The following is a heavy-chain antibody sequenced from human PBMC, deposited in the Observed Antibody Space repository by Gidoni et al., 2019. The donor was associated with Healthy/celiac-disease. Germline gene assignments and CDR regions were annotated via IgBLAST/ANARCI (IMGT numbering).Heavy chain of an antibody. Sequence: QVQLVESGGGVVQPGRSLRLSCAASGFNFSSYGMHWVRQDPGKGLEWVAVISYDGSNKYYADSVKGRFTISRDNSKNTLYLQMNSLRAEDTAVYYCAKAGLLYYYDSSGYYEADYFDYWGQGTLVTVSS. J-gene: IGHJ4*02. V-gene: IGHV3-30*18. CDR2: ISYDGSNK. D-gene: IGHD3-22*01. CDR3: AKAGLLYYYDSSGYYEADYFDY. CDR1: GFNFSSYG.